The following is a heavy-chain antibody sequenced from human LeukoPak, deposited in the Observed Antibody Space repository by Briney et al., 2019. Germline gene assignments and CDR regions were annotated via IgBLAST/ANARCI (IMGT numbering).Heavy chain of an antibody. J-gene: IGHJ6*03. CDR2: MNPNSGNT. CDR1: GYTFSSYD. V-gene: IGHV1-8*03. D-gene: IGHD3-3*01. Sequence: ASVKVSCKASGYTFSSYDINRVGQATGQGLEWMGWMNPNSGNTGYAQKFQGRVNITRNTSISTAYMELSSLRTEYVAVYYSAGLETVHHYYYYYMDVWPKGTTVTVFS. CDR3: AGLETVHHYYYYYMDV.